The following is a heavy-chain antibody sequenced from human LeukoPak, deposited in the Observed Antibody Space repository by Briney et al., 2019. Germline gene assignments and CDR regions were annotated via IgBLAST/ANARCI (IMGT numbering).Heavy chain of an antibody. V-gene: IGHV4-39*07. Sequence: SETLSLTCTVSGDSISGSTYYWGWIRQPPGKGLEWIGTIHYSGSTYYNPSPKSRVTISVDTSKNQFSLKLSSVTAADTAVYYCAALRRDYYYYYGMDVWGQGTTVTVSS. CDR2: IHYSGST. CDR3: AALRRDYYYYYGMDV. CDR1: GDSISGSTYY. J-gene: IGHJ6*02.